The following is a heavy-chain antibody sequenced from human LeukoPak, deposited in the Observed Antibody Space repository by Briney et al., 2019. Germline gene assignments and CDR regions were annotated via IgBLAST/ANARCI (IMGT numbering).Heavy chain of an antibody. Sequence: GGSLRLSCAASGFTFSSYAMRWVRQAPGKGLEWVSAISGSGGSTYYADSVKGRFTISRDNSKNTLYLQMNSLRAEDTAVYYCAKDVGHSYGLFDYWGQGTLVTVSS. J-gene: IGHJ4*02. CDR1: GFTFSSYA. D-gene: IGHD5-18*01. CDR3: AKDVGHSYGLFDY. CDR2: ISGSGGST. V-gene: IGHV3-23*01.